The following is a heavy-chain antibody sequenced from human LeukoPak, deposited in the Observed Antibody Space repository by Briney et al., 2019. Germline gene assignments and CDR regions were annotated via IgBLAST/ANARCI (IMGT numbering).Heavy chain of an antibody. Sequence: SETLSLTCTVSGYSISSAYYWGWIRQPPGKALEWIGSIYHSGSTYYNPSLKSRVTILVDTSKNQFSLKLSSVTAADTAVYYCARDGIAVAGGYYGMDVWGQGTTVTVSS. J-gene: IGHJ6*02. D-gene: IGHD6-19*01. CDR2: IYHSGST. CDR3: ARDGIAVAGGYYGMDV. V-gene: IGHV4-38-2*02. CDR1: GYSISSAYY.